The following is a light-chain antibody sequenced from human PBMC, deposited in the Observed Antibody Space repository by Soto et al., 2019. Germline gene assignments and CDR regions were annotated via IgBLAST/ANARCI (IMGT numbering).Light chain of an antibody. CDR2: GES. CDR1: QSVRAH. V-gene: IGKV3D-15*01. J-gene: IGKJ4*01. CDR3: QQYETWPLT. Sequence: EIVMTQSPDTLSASPGERATLSCRASQSVRAHLAWFQQKPGQAPRLLIYGESTRATTTPARFSGSGSGTEFTLTISSLQPEDFAVYYCQQYETWPLTFGGGTKVDIK.